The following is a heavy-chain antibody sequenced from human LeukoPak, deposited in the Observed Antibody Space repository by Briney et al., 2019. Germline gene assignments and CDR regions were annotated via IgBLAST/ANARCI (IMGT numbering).Heavy chain of an antibody. CDR2: ISGSGGST. J-gene: IGHJ4*02. V-gene: IGHV3-23*01. CDR1: GFTFSSYA. D-gene: IGHD5-12*01. Sequence: GGSPRLSCAASGFTFSSYAMSWVRQAPGKGLEWVSAISGSGGSTYYADSVKGRFTISRDNAKNSLYLQMNSLRAEDTAVYYCARGGEFSGYEIWGQGTLVTVSS. CDR3: ARGGEFSGYEI.